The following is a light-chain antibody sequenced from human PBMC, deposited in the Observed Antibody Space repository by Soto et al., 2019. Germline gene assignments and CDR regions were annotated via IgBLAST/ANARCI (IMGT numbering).Light chain of an antibody. V-gene: IGKV3-20*01. CDR1: QTVSSGF. CDR2: GAS. Sequence: ELVLTQSPGTLSFSPRERSPVSSRVSQTVSSGFLAWYQQKVGQAPRLLIYGASTRATGIPDRFSGSGSGTDFTLTIDRLEPEDFAVYYCHQYYSSPTTFGGGTKVDI. CDR3: HQYYSSPTT. J-gene: IGKJ4*01.